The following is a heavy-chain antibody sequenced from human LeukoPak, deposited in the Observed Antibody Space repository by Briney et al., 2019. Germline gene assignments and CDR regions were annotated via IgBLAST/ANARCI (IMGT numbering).Heavy chain of an antibody. Sequence: ASVKVSCKASGYTFTSYDISWVRQATGQGLEWMGWMNPNSGNTGYAQKFQGRVTMTRDTSIGTAYMELSRLRSEDTAVYYCARDSPGYSSGWYYFDYWGQGTLVTVSS. CDR3: ARDSPGYSSGWYYFDY. CDR1: GYTFTSYD. V-gene: IGHV1-8*01. CDR2: MNPNSGNT. J-gene: IGHJ4*02. D-gene: IGHD6-19*01.